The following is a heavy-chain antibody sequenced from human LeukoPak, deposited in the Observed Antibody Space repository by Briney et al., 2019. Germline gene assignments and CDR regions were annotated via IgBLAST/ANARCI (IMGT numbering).Heavy chain of an antibody. CDR2: INHSGST. D-gene: IGHD3-22*01. Sequence: PSETLSLTCAVYGESFSGYFWSWIRQPPGKGLEWIGDINHSGSTNCNPSLKSRVIISVDTSKNQFPLKLTSVTAADTAVYYCARRRDSSGYYYEDYWGQGTLVTVSS. CDR1: GESFSGYF. V-gene: IGHV4-34*01. CDR3: ARRRDSSGYYYEDY. J-gene: IGHJ4*02.